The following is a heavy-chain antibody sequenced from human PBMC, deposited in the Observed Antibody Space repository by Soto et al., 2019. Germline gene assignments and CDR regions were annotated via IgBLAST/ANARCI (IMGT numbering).Heavy chain of an antibody. CDR2: INAGNGNT. J-gene: IGHJ5*02. D-gene: IGHD2-2*01. CDR1: GYTFTSYA. Sequence: ASVKVSCKASGYTFTSYAMHWVRQAPGQRLEWMGWINAGNGNTKYSQKFQGRVTITRDTSASTAYMELSSLRSEDTAVYYCAGDRRIGYCSSTSCYPPSHWFDPWGQGTLVTVSS. V-gene: IGHV1-3*01. CDR3: AGDRRIGYCSSTSCYPPSHWFDP.